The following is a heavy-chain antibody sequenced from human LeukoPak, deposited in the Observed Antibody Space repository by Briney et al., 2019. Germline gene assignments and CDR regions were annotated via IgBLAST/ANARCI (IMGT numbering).Heavy chain of an antibody. D-gene: IGHD4-23*01. CDR1: GGSISSGDYY. Sequence: PSQTLSLTCTVSGGSISSGDYYWSWIRQPPGKGLEWIGYIYYSGSTYYNPSLKSRVTISVDTSKNQFSLKLSSVTAADTAVYYCARVGTTVVTADFDYWGQGTLVTVSS. J-gene: IGHJ4*02. V-gene: IGHV4-30-4*01. CDR3: ARVGTTVVTADFDY. CDR2: IYYSGST.